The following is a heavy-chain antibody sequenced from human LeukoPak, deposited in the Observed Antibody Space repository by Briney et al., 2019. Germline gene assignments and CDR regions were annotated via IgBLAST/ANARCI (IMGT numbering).Heavy chain of an antibody. V-gene: IGHV1-18*01. J-gene: IGHJ6*02. CDR2: ISAYNGNT. CDR3: ASGEASVLEDYGMDV. Sequence: GSSVKVSCKASGYTFTSYGISWVRQAPGQGLEWMGWISAYNGNTNYAQKLQGRVTMTTDTSTSTAYMELRSLRSDDTAVYYCASGEASVLEDYGMDVWGQGTTVTVSS. D-gene: IGHD3-10*01. CDR1: GYTFTSYG.